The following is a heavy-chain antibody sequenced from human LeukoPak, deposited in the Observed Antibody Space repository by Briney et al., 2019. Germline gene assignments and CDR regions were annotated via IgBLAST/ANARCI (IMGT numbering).Heavy chain of an antibody. D-gene: IGHD3-22*01. CDR3: ARQLSDTMTPVGADAFDI. CDR1: GGSISSSSYY. CDR2: IYYSGST. Sequence: NPSETLSLTCTVSGGSISSSSYYWGWIRQPPGKGLEWIGSIYYSGSTYYNPSLKSRVTISVDTSKNQFSLKLSSVTAADTAVYYCARQLSDTMTPVGADAFDIWGQGTMVTVSS. J-gene: IGHJ3*02. V-gene: IGHV4-39*01.